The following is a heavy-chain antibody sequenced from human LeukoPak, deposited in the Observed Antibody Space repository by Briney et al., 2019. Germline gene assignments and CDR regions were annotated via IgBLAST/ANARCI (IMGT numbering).Heavy chain of an antibody. J-gene: IGHJ1*01. D-gene: IGHD2-2*01. CDR3: ARASIPWGYCSSTSCPQYFQH. CDR2: ISAYNGNT. V-gene: IGHV1-18*01. CDR1: GYTFTNYG. Sequence: ASVTVSCKASGYTFTNYGISWVRQAPGQGLEWMGWISAYNGNTKYAQKFQGRVTITTDESTSTAYMELSSLRSEDTAVYYCARASIPWGYCSSTSCPQYFQHWGQGTLVTVSS.